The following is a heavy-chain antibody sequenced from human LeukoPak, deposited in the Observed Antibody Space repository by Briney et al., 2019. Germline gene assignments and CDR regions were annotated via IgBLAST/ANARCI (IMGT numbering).Heavy chain of an antibody. V-gene: IGHV1-18*01. J-gene: IGHJ4*02. CDR2: ISAYNGNT. D-gene: IGHD3-10*01. CDR1: VYTFTSYG. CDR3: ATEAYYYGSGSYYVDY. Sequence: AAEKVSSMASVYTFTSYGISWVRQAPGQGREWMGWISAYNGNTNYAQKLHGRVTMTTDTSTSTTYMELRSLISDETAVYYCATEAYYYGSGSYYVDYWGQGTLITVSS.